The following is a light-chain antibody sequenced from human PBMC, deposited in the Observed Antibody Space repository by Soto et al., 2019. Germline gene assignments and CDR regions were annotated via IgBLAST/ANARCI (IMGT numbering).Light chain of an antibody. J-gene: IGLJ2*01. CDR1: SGYSNYK. CDR2: VGTGGIVG. Sequence: QSVLTQPPSASASLGASVTLTCTLSSGYSNYKVDWYQQRPGKGPRFVMRVGTGGIVGSKGEGIPDRFSVLGSGLNRYLTIKNIKEEDESDYHCGADHGSGSNFVVFGGGTKLTVL. V-gene: IGLV9-49*01. CDR3: GADHGSGSNFVV.